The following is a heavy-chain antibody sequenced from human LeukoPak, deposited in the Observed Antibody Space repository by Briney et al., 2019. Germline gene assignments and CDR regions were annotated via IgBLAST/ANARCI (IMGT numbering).Heavy chain of an antibody. CDR3: ARVNYGDWFDP. Sequence: GGSLRLSCAASGFTFSNYNINWVRQAPGKGLEWVSHISSSGTMVYADSVKGRFTISRDNAKNSLYLQMNSLRAEDTAVYYCARVNYGDWFDPWGQGTLVTVSS. V-gene: IGHV3-69-1*02. J-gene: IGHJ5*02. CDR1: GFTFSNYN. D-gene: IGHD4-17*01. CDR2: ISSSGTM.